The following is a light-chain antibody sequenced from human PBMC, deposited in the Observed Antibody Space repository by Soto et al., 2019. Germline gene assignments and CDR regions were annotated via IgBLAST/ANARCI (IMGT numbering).Light chain of an antibody. CDR2: EGS. CDR3: CSYAGGSALNYV. J-gene: IGLJ1*01. V-gene: IGLV2-23*01. Sequence: QLVLTQPASVSGSPGQSITISCTGISSDVGSYNLVSWYQQHPGKAPKVMIYEGSKRPSGVSSRFSGSQSGNTASLTISGLQAEDEADYYCCSYAGGSALNYVFGTGTKLTVL. CDR1: SSDVGSYNL.